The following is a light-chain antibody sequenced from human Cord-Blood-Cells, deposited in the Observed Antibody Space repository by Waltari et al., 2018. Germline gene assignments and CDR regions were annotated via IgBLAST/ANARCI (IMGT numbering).Light chain of an antibody. CDR1: SSDVGGYNY. CDR3: SSYTSSSTLVYV. J-gene: IGLJ1*01. V-gene: IGLV2-14*01. Sequence: QSALTQPASVSGSPGQSITIPCTGTSSDVGGYNYVSWYQQHPGKAPKLMIYEVSNRPSGVSNRFSGSKSGNTASLTISGLQAEDEADYYCSSYTSSSTLVYVFGTGTKVTVL. CDR2: EVS.